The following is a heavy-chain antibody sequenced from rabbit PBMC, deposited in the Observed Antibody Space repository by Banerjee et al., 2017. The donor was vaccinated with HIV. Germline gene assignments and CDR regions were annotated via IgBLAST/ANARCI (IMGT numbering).Heavy chain of an antibody. CDR2: IYAGGSGDT. CDR3: ARYDGGSGYFKL. J-gene: IGHJ4*01. Sequence: QSLEESGGGLVKPEGSLTLTCKASGFDLTNRYYMCWVRQAPGKGLEWIACIYAGGSGDTYYASWAKGRLTISKTSSTTVTLQMTSLTAADTATHFCARYDGGSGYFKLWGPGTLVTVS. CDR1: GFDLTNRYY. D-gene: IGHD1-1*01. V-gene: IGHV1S40*01.